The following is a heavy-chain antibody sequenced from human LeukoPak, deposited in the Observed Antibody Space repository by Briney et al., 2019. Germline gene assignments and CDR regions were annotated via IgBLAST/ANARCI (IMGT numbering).Heavy chain of an antibody. Sequence: SETLSLTCTVSGGSISSHYWSWIRQPAGRGLEWIGRIYASGSTNYNSSLKSRVTMSVDTSKNQFSLKLSSVTAADTAVYYCARRLSSGWYEDWFDPWGQGTLVTVSS. CDR2: IYASGST. D-gene: IGHD6-19*01. CDR3: ARRLSSGWYEDWFDP. CDR1: GGSISSHY. V-gene: IGHV4-4*07. J-gene: IGHJ5*02.